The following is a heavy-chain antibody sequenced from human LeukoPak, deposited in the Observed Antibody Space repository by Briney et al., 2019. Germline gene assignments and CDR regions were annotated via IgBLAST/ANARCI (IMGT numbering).Heavy chain of an antibody. D-gene: IGHD3-22*01. Sequence: ASVKVSCKASGYTFTSYDINWVRQATGQGLEWMGWMNPNSGNTGYAQKFQGRVTMTRNTSINTAYTELSSLTSEDTAVYYCARRMNYDSRVFQHWGQGTLVTVSS. V-gene: IGHV1-8*01. J-gene: IGHJ1*01. CDR1: GYTFTSYD. CDR3: ARRMNYDSRVFQH. CDR2: MNPNSGNT.